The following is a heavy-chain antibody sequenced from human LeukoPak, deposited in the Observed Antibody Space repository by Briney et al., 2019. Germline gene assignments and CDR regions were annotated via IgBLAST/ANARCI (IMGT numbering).Heavy chain of an antibody. CDR3: AKEDRRLRLGELSALDY. CDR1: GFTFSSYA. D-gene: IGHD3-16*02. J-gene: IGHJ4*02. V-gene: IGHV3-23*01. CDR2: ISGSGGST. Sequence: GGSLTLSCAASGFTFSSYAMSWVRQAPGKGLEWVSAISGSGGSTYYADSVKGRFTISRDNSKNTLYLQMNSLRAEDTAVYYCAKEDRRLRLGELSALDYWGQGTLVTVSS.